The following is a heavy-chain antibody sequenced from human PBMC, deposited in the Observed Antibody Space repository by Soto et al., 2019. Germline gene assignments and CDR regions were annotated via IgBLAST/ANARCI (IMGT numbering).Heavy chain of an antibody. V-gene: IGHV4-31*03. D-gene: IGHD3-22*01. J-gene: IGHJ4*01. CDR2: IYYGGST. CDR1: GGSISSGGYY. CDR3: ARGGYYYEHRGPNAYDY. Sequence: PSETLSLTCTVSGGSISSGGYYWSWIRQHPGKGLEWIGYIYYGGSTYYNPSLKSRATISGDTSKNQFSLKLSSVTAADTAVYYCARGGYYYEHRGPNAYDYWGPALLVTLSS.